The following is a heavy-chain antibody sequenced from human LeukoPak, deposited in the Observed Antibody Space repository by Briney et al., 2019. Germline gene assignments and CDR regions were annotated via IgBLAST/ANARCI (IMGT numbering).Heavy chain of an antibody. V-gene: IGHV1-2*02. D-gene: IGHD5-18*01. CDR2: INPNSGGT. CDR1: GYTFTGYY. Sequence: ASVKVSCKASGYTFTGYYMYWVRQAPGQGLEWMGWINPNSGGTNYAQKFQGRVTMTRDTSISTAYMELSRLRSDDTAVYYCARDWGDDTAMAWGDYWGQGTLVTVSS. J-gene: IGHJ4*02. CDR3: ARDWGDDTAMAWGDY.